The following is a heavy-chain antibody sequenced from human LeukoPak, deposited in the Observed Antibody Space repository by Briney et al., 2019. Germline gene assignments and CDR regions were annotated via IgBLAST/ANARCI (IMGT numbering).Heavy chain of an antibody. V-gene: IGHV3-23*01. D-gene: IGHD3-22*01. J-gene: IGHJ4*02. CDR2: ISGGGGST. Sequence: GGLRLSCAASGFTFSTFAMSWVRQTPGKGLEWVSVISGGGGSTDYADSVKGRFTVSRDISKNTLYLQMDSLTVEDTAVYYCAKSYDISRFYPYWGQGTLVTVSS. CDR3: AKSYDISRFYPY. CDR1: GFTFSTFA.